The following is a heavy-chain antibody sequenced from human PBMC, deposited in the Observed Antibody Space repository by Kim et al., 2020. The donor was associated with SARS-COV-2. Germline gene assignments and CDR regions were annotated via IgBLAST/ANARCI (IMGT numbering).Heavy chain of an antibody. CDR3: ASSPYYYGSGSYYRTGGSSWFDP. D-gene: IGHD3-10*01. Sequence: SETLSLTCTVSGGSISSYYWSWIRQPPGKGLEWIGYIYYSGSTNYNPSLKSRVTISVDTSKNQFSLKLSSVTAADTAVYYCASSPYYYGSGSYYRTGGSSWFDPWGQGALFTVSP. CDR1: GGSISSYY. CDR2: IYYSGST. V-gene: IGHV4-59*08. J-gene: IGHJ5*02.